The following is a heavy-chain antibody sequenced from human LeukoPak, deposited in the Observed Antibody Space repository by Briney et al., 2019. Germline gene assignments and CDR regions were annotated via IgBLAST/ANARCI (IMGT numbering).Heavy chain of an antibody. Sequence: ASVTVSCKASRYTFTGYYMHWVRQAPGQGLEWMGWINPNSGGPNYAHKFQGRVTMTRYTSISTAYMELSRLRSDDTAVYYCARAEGTYCSSTSCDEDWFDPWGQGTLVTVSS. CDR3: ARAEGTYCSSTSCDEDWFDP. CDR1: RYTFTGYY. D-gene: IGHD2-2*01. J-gene: IGHJ5*02. V-gene: IGHV1-2*07. CDR2: INPNSGGP.